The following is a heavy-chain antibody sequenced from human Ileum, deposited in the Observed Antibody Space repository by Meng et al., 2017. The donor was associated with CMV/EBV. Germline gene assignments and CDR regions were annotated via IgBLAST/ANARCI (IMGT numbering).Heavy chain of an antibody. J-gene: IGHJ4*02. CDR1: GYSFRAYS. V-gene: IGHV1-2*06. CDR2: IHPVNGAA. D-gene: IGHD2/OR15-2a*01. Sequence: QVLLVQPGAEVKKTGASLKVPCQTSGYSFRAYSIHWVRQAPGQGPEWMGRIHPVNGAANFAPKFQGSVAITSDLSIKTAYLELSSLTSHDTAVYFCTRQIVLASQSRDYWGQGALVTVSS. CDR3: TRQIVLASQSRDY.